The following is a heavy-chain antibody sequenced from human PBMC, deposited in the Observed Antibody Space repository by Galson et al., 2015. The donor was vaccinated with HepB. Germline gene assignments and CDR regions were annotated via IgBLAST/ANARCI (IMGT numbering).Heavy chain of an antibody. Sequence: SLRLSCAASGFTFSSYWMSWVRQAPGKGLEWVANIKQDGSEKYYVDSVKGRFTISRDNAKNSLYLQMNSLRAEDTAVYYCARDIIQLVDYYYYMDVWGKGTTVTVSS. CDR1: GFTFSSYW. CDR2: IKQDGSEK. J-gene: IGHJ6*03. V-gene: IGHV3-7*01. CDR3: ARDIIQLVDYYYYMDV. D-gene: IGHD6-13*01.